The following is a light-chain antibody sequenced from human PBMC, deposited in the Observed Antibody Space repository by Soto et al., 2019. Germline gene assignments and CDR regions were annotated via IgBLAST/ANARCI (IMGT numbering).Light chain of an antibody. J-gene: IGKJ5*01. CDR3: MQGLQIPIT. CDR1: QSLLTSNGYDS. Sequence: DIVMTQSPLSLPVTPGESASISCRSSQSLLTSNGYDSLHWYVQKAGQSPQLLVYLGSIRASGVPDRFSVSGSGTDFTLQINRVEAEDVGVYYCMQGLQIPITFGRGTRLEIK. CDR2: LGS. V-gene: IGKV2-28*01.